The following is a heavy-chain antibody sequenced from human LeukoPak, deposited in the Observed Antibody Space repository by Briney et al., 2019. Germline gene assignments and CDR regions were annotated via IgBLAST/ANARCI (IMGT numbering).Heavy chain of an antibody. Sequence: GGSLRLSCAASGFTFDDYAMHWVRQAPGKGLEWVSGISWNSGSIGYADSVKGRFTISRDNAKNSLYLQMNSPRAEDTALYYCAKVMGTVVTHQLFACDYWGQGTLVTVSS. J-gene: IGHJ4*02. CDR2: ISWNSGSI. D-gene: IGHD4-23*01. CDR1: GFTFDDYA. V-gene: IGHV3-9*01. CDR3: AKVMGTVVTHQLFACDY.